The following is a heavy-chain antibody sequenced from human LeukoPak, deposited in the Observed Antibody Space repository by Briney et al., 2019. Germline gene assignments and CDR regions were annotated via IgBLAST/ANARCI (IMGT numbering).Heavy chain of an antibody. V-gene: IGHV3-15*01. J-gene: IGHJ4*02. CDR1: GFTFSNAY. CDR2: IKSKTDGGTT. Sequence: GGSLRLSCAASGFTFSNAYMSWVRQAPGKGLEWVGHIKSKTDGGTTDYAAPVKGRFTISRDDSKNTLYLQMNSLRAEDTAVYYCARGDYWGQGTLVTVSS. CDR3: ARGDY.